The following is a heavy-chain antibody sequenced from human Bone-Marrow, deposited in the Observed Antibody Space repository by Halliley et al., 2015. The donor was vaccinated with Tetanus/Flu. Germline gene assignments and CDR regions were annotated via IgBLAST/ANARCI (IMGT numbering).Heavy chain of an antibody. CDR2: IYYSGST. Sequence: LRLSCTVSGGSMTSVGSYWSWIRQHPGTGLEGIGYIYYSGSTYYNPSLKDRMIMSIDTSKNQFSLRLRSVTAAATAVYYCARTLYDKTNYYYFFGPWGQGTLVSVSS. D-gene: IGHD3-22*01. J-gene: IGHJ5*02. V-gene: IGHV4-31*03. CDR1: GGSMTSVGSY. CDR3: ARTLYDKTNYYYFFGP.